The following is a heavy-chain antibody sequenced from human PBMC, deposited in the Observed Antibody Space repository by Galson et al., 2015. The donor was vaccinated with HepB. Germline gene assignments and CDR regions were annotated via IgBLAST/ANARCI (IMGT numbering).Heavy chain of an antibody. J-gene: IGHJ6*02. CDR2: INAGNGNT. CDR3: ARMEQQLVRGGYYYYGMDV. Sequence: SVKVSCKASGYTFTSYAMHWVRQAPGQRLEWMGWINAGNGNTKYSQKFQGRVTITRDTSASTAYMELSSLRSEDTAVYYCARMEQQLVRGGYYYYGMDVWGQGTTVTVSS. D-gene: IGHD6-13*01. V-gene: IGHV1-3*01. CDR1: GYTFTSYA.